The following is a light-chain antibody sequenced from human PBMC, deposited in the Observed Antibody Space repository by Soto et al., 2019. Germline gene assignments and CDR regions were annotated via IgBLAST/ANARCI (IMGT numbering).Light chain of an antibody. CDR3: QQNDNPPFT. Sequence: DIQMTQSPSSLSASVGDRVTITCRASQNISNYLNWYQQKPGKAPKLLIYAASNLERGVPSRFSGSGSGTDFTLTISSLQPEDIATYYCQQNDNPPFTFGEGTKVEIK. J-gene: IGKJ4*02. CDR1: QNISNY. CDR2: AAS. V-gene: IGKV1-33*01.